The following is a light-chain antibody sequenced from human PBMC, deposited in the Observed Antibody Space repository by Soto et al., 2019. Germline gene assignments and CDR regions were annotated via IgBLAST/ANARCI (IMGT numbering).Light chain of an antibody. CDR2: GAS. V-gene: IGKV3-20*01. Sequence: EIVLTQSPGTLSLSPGERATLSCRASQSVRSTYLAWYQQKPGQAPRLLIYGASSRATGIPDRFSGSGSGTDFTLTISRLEPEDFAVYYCQQNANSPLTFGVGTKVQSK. J-gene: IGKJ4*01. CDR1: QSVRSTY. CDR3: QQNANSPLT.